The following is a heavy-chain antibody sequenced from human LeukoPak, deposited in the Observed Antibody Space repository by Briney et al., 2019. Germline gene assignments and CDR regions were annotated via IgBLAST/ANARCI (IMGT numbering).Heavy chain of an antibody. CDR2: INRSGST. D-gene: IGHD2-2*02. Sequence: SETLSLTCAVYGGSFSGYYWSWIRQPPGKGLEWIGEINRSGSTNYNPSLKSRVTISVDTSKNQFSLKLSSVTAADTAVYYCARGSTAAIYFHWGQGTLVTVSS. CDR3: ARGSTAAIYFH. CDR1: GGSFSGYY. V-gene: IGHV4-34*01. J-gene: IGHJ4*02.